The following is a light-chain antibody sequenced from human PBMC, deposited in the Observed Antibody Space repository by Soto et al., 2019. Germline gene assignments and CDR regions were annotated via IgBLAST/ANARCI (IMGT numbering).Light chain of an antibody. J-gene: IGKJ4*01. CDR3: QQYKNWPPLT. CDR2: DAS. V-gene: IGKV3-15*01. Sequence: EIVMTQSPATLSVSPGEGATLSCRASQSVANKLAWYQQKTGQSPRLLIYDASYRATGVPARFSGSGSGTEFTLTISSLQSEDFAVYYCQQYKNWPPLTFGGGTKVEMK. CDR1: QSVANK.